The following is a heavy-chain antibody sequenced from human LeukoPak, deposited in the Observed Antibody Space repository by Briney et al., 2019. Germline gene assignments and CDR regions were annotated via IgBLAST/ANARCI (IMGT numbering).Heavy chain of an antibody. CDR2: VYTSGST. V-gene: IGHV4-4*07. D-gene: IGHD6-6*01. CDR1: GGSISSYY. Sequence: PSETLSLTCTVSGGSISSYYWSWIRQPPGKGLEWIGRVYTSGSTNYNPSLKSRLTMSVDTSKNQFSLKLSSVTAADTAVYYCARRGAASKYRSSSDYYYYMDVWGKGTTVTVSS. J-gene: IGHJ6*03. CDR3: ARRGAASKYRSSSDYYYYMDV.